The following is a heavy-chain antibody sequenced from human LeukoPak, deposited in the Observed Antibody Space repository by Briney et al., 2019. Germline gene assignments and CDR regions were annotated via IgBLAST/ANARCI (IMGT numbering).Heavy chain of an antibody. CDR3: ATSPGLGYSTSLTGVDY. CDR2: ISSSGYI. D-gene: IGHD6-6*01. CDR1: RFTFSSYS. J-gene: IGHJ4*02. V-gene: IGHV3-21*01. Sequence: NAGGSLRLSCAASRFTFSSYSMNWVRQAPGKGLEWVSSISSSGYIYYADSVKGRFTISRDNAKNSLYLQMNSLRAEDTAVYYCATSPGLGYSTSLTGVDYWGQGTLVTVSS.